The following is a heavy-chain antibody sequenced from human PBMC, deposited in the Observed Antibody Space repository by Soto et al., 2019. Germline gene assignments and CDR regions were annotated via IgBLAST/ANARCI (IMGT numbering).Heavy chain of an antibody. CDR1: GYTFINFD. CDR2: MNPGSGKT. Sequence: GASVKVSCKASGYTFINFDISWVRQATGQGLEWMGWMNPGSGKTGYANKFQGRVTMTRDASTGTAYLELSSLTSEDTAVYYCARMASAGTLNWFDPWGQGTLVTVSS. J-gene: IGHJ5*02. CDR3: ARMASAGTLNWFDP. V-gene: IGHV1-8*02. D-gene: IGHD6-13*01.